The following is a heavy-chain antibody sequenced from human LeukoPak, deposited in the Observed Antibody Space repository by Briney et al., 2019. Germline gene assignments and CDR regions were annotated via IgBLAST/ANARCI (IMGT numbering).Heavy chain of an antibody. CDR3: ARGPTWFDP. J-gene: IGHJ5*02. Sequence: ASVKVSCKASGYTFTSYGISWVRQARGQGLEWMGWISAYNGNTNYAQKFQGRVTMTRDTSISTAYMELSRLRSDYTAVYYCARGPTWFDPWGQGTLVTVSS. V-gene: IGHV1-18*01. CDR2: ISAYNGNT. CDR1: GYTFTSYG.